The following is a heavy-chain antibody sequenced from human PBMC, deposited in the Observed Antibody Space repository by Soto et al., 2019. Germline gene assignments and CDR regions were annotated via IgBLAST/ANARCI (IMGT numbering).Heavy chain of an antibody. D-gene: IGHD2-2*01. CDR3: ARVGCSSTSCSYDY. CDR2: IGTAGDT. J-gene: IGHJ4*02. Sequence: GGSLRLSCAASGFTFSSYDMHWVRQATGKGLEWVSAIGTAGDTYYPGSVKGRFTISRENAKNSLYLQMNSLRAGDTAVYYCARVGCSSTSCSYDYWGQGTLVTV. V-gene: IGHV3-13*01. CDR1: GFTFSSYD.